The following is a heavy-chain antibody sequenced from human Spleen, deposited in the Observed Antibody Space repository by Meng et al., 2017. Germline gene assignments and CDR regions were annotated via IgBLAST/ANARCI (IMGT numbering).Heavy chain of an antibody. J-gene: IGHJ4*02. V-gene: IGHV4-34*02. CDR1: GGSFSDYY. CDR3: ARGPTTMAHDFDY. CDR2: INHSGST. Sequence: QVPFKEGGTGFLNPSGPPSPTWVVSGGSFSDYYWSWIRQPPGKGLEWIGEINHSGSTNYNPSLESRATISVDTSQNNLSLKLSSVTAADSAVYYCARGPTTMAHDFDYWGQGTLVTVSS. D-gene: IGHD4-11*01.